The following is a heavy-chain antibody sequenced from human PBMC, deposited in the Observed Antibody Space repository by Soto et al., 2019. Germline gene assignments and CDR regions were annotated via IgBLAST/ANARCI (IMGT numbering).Heavy chain of an antibody. D-gene: IGHD1-1*01. CDR1: GDSVSSNSAA. CDR3: ARDQGLYNWNDGFYFDY. Sequence: PSQTLSLTCAISGDSVSSNSAAWNWIRQSPSRGLEWLGRTYYRSKWYNDYAVSVKSRITINPDTSKNQFSLQLNSVTPEDTAVYYCARDQGLYNWNDGFYFDYWGQGTLVTVSS. CDR2: TYYRSKWYN. J-gene: IGHJ4*02. V-gene: IGHV6-1*01.